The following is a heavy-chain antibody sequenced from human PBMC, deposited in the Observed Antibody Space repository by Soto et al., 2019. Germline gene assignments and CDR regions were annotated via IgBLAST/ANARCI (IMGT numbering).Heavy chain of an antibody. V-gene: IGHV4-39*01. CDR1: GGSISSSSYY. CDR3: ARAVGPYLLSSSWYYFDY. CDR2: IYYSGST. D-gene: IGHD6-13*01. Sequence: PSETLSLTCTVSGGSISSSSYYWGWIRQPPGKGLEWIGSIYYSGSTYYNPSLKSRVTISVDTSKNQFSLKLSSVTAADTAVYYCARAVGPYLLSSSWYYFDYWGQGTLVTVSS. J-gene: IGHJ4*02.